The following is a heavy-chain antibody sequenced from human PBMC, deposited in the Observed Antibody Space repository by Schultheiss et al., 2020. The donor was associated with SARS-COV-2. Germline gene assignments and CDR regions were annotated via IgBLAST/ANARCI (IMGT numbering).Heavy chain of an antibody. V-gene: IGHV1-18*01. Sequence: ASVKVSCKASGYTFTSYGISWVRQAPGQGLEWMGWISAYNGNTNYAQKLQGRVTMTTDTSTSTAYMELRSLRSDDTAVYYCARDRYNWNYDYYYGMDVWGQGTTVTVSS. CDR3: ARDRYNWNYDYYYGMDV. D-gene: IGHD1-20*01. CDR1: GYTFTSYG. CDR2: ISAYNGNT. J-gene: IGHJ6*02.